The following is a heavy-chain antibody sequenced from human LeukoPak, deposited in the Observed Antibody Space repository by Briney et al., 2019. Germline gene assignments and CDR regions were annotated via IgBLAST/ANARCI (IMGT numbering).Heavy chain of an antibody. CDR2: INPNSGGT. CDR1: GYTFTGYY. V-gene: IGHV1-2*02. Sequence: ASVKVSCKASGYTFTGYYMHWVRQAPGQGLEWMGWINPNSGGTNYAQKFQGRVTMTRDTSISTAYMELSRLRSDDTAVYYCARERQGSGYPPPIYFDYWGQGTLVTVSS. D-gene: IGHD3-22*01. CDR3: ARERQGSGYPPPIYFDY. J-gene: IGHJ4*02.